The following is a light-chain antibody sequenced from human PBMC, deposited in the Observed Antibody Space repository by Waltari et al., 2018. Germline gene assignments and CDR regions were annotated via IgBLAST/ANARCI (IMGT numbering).Light chain of an antibody. Sequence: DIVMTQSPDSLAVSLGEKATINCKSSQSVLYSSNNKNYLAWYQQKPGQPPKLLIYWASTRESGVPDRFNGSGSGTDFTLTISSLQAEDVAGYYCQQYYSTPYTFGQGTKLEIK. CDR2: WAS. CDR1: QSVLYSSNNKNY. CDR3: QQYYSTPYT. J-gene: IGKJ2*01. V-gene: IGKV4-1*01.